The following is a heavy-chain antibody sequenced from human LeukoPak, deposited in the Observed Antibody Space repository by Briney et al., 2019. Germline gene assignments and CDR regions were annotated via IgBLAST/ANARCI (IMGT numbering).Heavy chain of an antibody. J-gene: IGHJ4*02. V-gene: IGHV4-59*01. CDR3: ARVKPSDSSGSRAFDY. D-gene: IGHD3-22*01. CDR1: GGSFSSYY. Sequence: PSETLSLTCAVYGGSFSSYYWSWIRQPPGKGLEWIGYIYYSGSTNYNPFLKSRVTISVDTSKNQFSLKLSSVTAADTAVYYCARVKPSDSSGSRAFDYWGQGTLVTVSS. CDR2: IYYSGST.